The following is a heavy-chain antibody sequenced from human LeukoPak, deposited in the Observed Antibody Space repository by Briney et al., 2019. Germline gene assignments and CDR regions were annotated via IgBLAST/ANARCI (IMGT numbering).Heavy chain of an antibody. D-gene: IGHD6-19*01. CDR2: ISSSSSTI. J-gene: IGHJ4*02. Sequence: GGSLRLSCAASGFTFSIYSMNWVRQAPGKGLEWVSYISSSSSTIYYADSVKGRFTISRDNAKNSLYLQMNSLRAEDTAVYYCARAVAGYWGGYWGQGTLVTVSS. CDR3: ARAVAGYWGGY. V-gene: IGHV3-48*01. CDR1: GFTFSIYS.